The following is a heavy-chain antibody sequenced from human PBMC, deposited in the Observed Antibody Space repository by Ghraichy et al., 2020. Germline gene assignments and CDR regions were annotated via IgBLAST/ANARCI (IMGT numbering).Heavy chain of an antibody. CDR1: GGSFSGYY. CDR3: ARGRAYYDFWSGYPYFDY. CDR2: INHSGST. D-gene: IGHD3-3*01. Sequence: SQTLSLTCAVYGGSFSGYYWSWIRQPPGKGLEWIGEINHSGSTNYNPSLKSRVTISVDTSKNQFSLKLSSVTAADTAVYYCARGRAYYDFWSGYPYFDYWGQGTLVTVSS. V-gene: IGHV4-34*01. J-gene: IGHJ4*02.